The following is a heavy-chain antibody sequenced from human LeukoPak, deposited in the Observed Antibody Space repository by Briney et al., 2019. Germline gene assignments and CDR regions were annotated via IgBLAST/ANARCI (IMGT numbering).Heavy chain of an antibody. D-gene: IGHD5-24*01. Sequence: GGSLRLSCAASGFTFSSYWMSWVRRAPGKGLEWVANIKQDGSEKYYVDSVKGRFTISRDNTKNSLYLQMNSLRAEDTAVYYCARVGRDGYTSDYWGQGTLVTVSS. J-gene: IGHJ4*02. CDR3: ARVGRDGYTSDY. CDR2: IKQDGSEK. CDR1: GFTFSSYW. V-gene: IGHV3-7*01.